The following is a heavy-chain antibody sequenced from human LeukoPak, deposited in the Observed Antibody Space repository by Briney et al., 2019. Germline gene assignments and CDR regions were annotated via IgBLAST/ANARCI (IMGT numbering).Heavy chain of an antibody. Sequence: SETLSLTCTVSGGSIGSYYWSWIRQPPGKGLEWIGYIYYSGSTNYNPSLKSRVTISVDTSKNQFSLKLSSVTAADTAVYYCAREAGYDSSGYYYGAIDYWGQGTLVTVSS. V-gene: IGHV4-59*01. D-gene: IGHD3-22*01. CDR3: AREAGYDSSGYYYGAIDY. CDR2: IYYSGST. J-gene: IGHJ4*02. CDR1: GGSIGSYY.